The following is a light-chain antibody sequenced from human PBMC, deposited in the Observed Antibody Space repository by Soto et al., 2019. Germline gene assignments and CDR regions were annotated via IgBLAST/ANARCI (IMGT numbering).Light chain of an antibody. Sequence: ETVMTQSPATLSVSPGERGTLSCRASQRVSSNLAWYQQKPGQTPRLLIYDASTRATGIPARFSGSGSGTEFTLTISSLQFEDFAVYHCQQYNDLHITFGQGTRLEIK. CDR3: QQYNDLHIT. J-gene: IGKJ5*01. CDR1: QRVSSN. V-gene: IGKV3-15*01. CDR2: DAS.